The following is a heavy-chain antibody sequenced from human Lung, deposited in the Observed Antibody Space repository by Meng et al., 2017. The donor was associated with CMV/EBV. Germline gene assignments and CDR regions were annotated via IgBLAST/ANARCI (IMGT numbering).Heavy chain of an antibody. D-gene: IGHD3-3*01. CDR3: TRGGGTISIFGVARIVGGMDV. Sequence: GGSXRLXCAASGFTFSSYAMHWVRQAPGKGLEWVAVISYDGSNKYYADSVKGRFTISRDNSKNTLYLQMNSLRVEDTAVYYCTRGGGTISIFGVARIVGGMDVWXQGTXVTGAS. V-gene: IGHV3-30*04. CDR1: GFTFSSYA. CDR2: ISYDGSNK. J-gene: IGHJ6*02.